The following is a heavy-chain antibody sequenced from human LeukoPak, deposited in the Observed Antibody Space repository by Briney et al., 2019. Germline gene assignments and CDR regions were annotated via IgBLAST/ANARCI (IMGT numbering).Heavy chain of an antibody. Sequence: GASVKVSCKASGYTFTSYGISWVRQAPGQGLEWMGWISAYNGNTNYAQKLQGRVTVTRDTSTSTVYMELSSLISEDTAVYYCARDLGTKEAYWGQGTLVTVSS. V-gene: IGHV1-18*01. J-gene: IGHJ4*02. CDR2: ISAYNGNT. CDR1: GYTFTSYG. CDR3: ARDLGTKEAY. D-gene: IGHD1/OR15-1a*01.